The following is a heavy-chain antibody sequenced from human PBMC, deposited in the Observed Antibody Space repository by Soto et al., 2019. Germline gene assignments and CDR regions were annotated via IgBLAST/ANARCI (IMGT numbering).Heavy chain of an antibody. J-gene: IGHJ4*02. CDR3: ARGDSNGWNFDS. D-gene: IGHD6-19*01. CDR1: GYTFTTYQ. Sequence: GASVKVSCKASGYTFTTYQIHWVRQAPGQGLEWMGTINPSGGSTSYAQRFQGRVTMTRDTSTSTVYVDLNSLRSEDTALYYCARGDSNGWNFDSWGQGTLVTVSS. CDR2: INPSGGST. V-gene: IGHV1-46*01.